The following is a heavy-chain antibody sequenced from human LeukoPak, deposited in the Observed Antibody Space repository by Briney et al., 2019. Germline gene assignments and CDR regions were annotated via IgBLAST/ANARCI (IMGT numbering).Heavy chain of an antibody. D-gene: IGHD5-12*01. CDR3: ATSIVATINAFDS. J-gene: IGHJ3*02. CDR1: GYSFTSYW. Sequence: GESLKISCKGSGYSFTSYWIGWVRQMPGKGLEWMGIIYPGDSDTRYSPSFQGQVTISADKSISTAYLQCSSLKASDTAMYYCATSIVATINAFDSWGQGTMVTVSS. V-gene: IGHV5-51*01. CDR2: IYPGDSDT.